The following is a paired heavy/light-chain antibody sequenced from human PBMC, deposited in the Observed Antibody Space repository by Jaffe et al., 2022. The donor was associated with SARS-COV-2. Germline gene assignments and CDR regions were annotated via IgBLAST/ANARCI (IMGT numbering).Light chain of an antibody. CDR3: LQYDTPST. V-gene: IGKV3-20*01. CDR1: QSVSSSY. Sequence: EIVLTQSPGTLSLSPGERATLSCRASQSVSSSYLAWYQQKPGQTPRLLIYGASTRATGIPDRFSGSGSGTDFTLTISRLEPEDFAVYYCLQYDTPSTFGPGTKVDIK. CDR2: GAS. J-gene: IGKJ3*01.
Heavy chain of an antibody. CDR1: GYTFSKYF. J-gene: IGHJ4*02. Sequence: HLVQSGAEVKKPGASVKISCEASGYTFSKYFIHWVRQAPGQGLEWMGRVDPGNGNTYYAPKVQDRLTMARDTSTSTVYMELSSLRSEDTAIYFCLVLTQGYWGQGTLVTVSA. V-gene: IGHV1-46*04. CDR3: LVLTQGY. D-gene: IGHD2-15*01. CDR2: VDPGNGNT.